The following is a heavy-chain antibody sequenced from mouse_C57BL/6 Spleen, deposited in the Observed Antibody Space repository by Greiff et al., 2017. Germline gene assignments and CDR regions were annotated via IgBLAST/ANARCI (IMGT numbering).Heavy chain of an antibody. V-gene: IGHV1-42*01. CDR1: GYSFTGYY. J-gene: IGHJ2*01. CDR2: INPSTGGT. CDR3: ARTGFDY. Sequence: VQLQKSGPELVKPGASVKISCKASGYSFTGYYMNWVKQSPEKSLEWIGEINPSTGGTTYNQKFKAKATLTVDKSSSTAYMQLKSLTSEDSAVYYCARTGFDYWGQGTTLTVSS.